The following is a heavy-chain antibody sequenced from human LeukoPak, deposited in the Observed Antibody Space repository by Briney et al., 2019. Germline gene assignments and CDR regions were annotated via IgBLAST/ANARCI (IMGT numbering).Heavy chain of an antibody. Sequence: ASVKVSCKASGYTFTGYYMHWVRQALGQGLEWMGWINPNSGGTNYAQKFQGRVTMTRDTSISTAYMELSRLRSDDTAVYYCAMDIVVVPAADGDYWGQGTLVTVSS. V-gene: IGHV1-2*02. CDR2: INPNSGGT. J-gene: IGHJ4*02. CDR3: AMDIVVVPAADGDY. CDR1: GYTFTGYY. D-gene: IGHD2-2*03.